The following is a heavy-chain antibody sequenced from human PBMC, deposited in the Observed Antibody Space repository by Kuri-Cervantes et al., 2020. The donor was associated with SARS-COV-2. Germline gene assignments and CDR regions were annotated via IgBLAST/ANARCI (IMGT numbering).Heavy chain of an antibody. D-gene: IGHD6-13*01. V-gene: IGHV3-23*01. J-gene: IGHJ4*02. CDR1: GFTFDDYA. CDR2: ISGSGGST. CDR3: RVWSSSLDY. Sequence: GGSLRLSCAASGFTFDDYAMHWVRQAPGRGLEWVSAISGSGGSTYYADSVKGRFTISRDNSKNTLYLQMNSLRAEDTAVYYCRVWSSSLDYWGQGTLVTVSS.